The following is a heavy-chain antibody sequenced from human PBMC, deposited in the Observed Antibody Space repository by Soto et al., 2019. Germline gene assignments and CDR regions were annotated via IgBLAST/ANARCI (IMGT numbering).Heavy chain of an antibody. V-gene: IGHV4-34*01. Sequence: PSETLSLTCAVYGGSFSGYYWSWIRQPPGKGLEWIGEINHSGSTNYNPSLKSRVTISVDTSKNQFSLKLSSVTAADTAVYYCARGEGPVGVVTAPFNWFDPWGQGTLVTVSS. CDR1: GGSFSGYY. CDR3: ARGEGPVGVVTAPFNWFDP. D-gene: IGHD3-3*01. CDR2: INHSGST. J-gene: IGHJ5*02.